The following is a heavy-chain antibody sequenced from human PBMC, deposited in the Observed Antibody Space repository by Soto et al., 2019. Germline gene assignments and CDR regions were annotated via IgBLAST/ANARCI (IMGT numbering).Heavy chain of an antibody. V-gene: IGHV4-34*01. J-gene: IGHJ5*02. D-gene: IGHD2-15*01. CDR2: INHSGST. Sequence: PSETLSLTCAVYGGSFSGYYWSWIRQPPGKGLEWIGEINHSGSTNYNPSLKSRVTISVDTSKNQFSLKLSSVTAADTAVYYCALGCSGGSCYDPNWFDPWGQGTLVTVSS. CDR1: GGSFSGYY. CDR3: ALGCSGGSCYDPNWFDP.